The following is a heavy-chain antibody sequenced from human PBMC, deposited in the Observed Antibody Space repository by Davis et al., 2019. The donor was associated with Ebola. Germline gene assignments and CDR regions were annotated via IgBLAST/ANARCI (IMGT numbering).Heavy chain of an antibody. Sequence: VKVSCKASGGTFSSYAISWVRQAPGQGLEWMGGIIPIFGTANYAQKFQGRVTITADESTSTAYMELSSLRSEDTAVYYCARRSDYYGMDVWGQGTTVTVSS. J-gene: IGHJ6*02. CDR1: GGTFSSYA. CDR3: ARRSDYYGMDV. CDR2: IIPIFGTA. V-gene: IGHV1-69*13.